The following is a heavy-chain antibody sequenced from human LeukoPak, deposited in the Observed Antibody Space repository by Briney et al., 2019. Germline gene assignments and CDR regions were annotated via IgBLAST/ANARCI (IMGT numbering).Heavy chain of an antibody. CDR3: ARSREETPLEYYMDV. Sequence: SETRSLTCTVLDRAISTHYWSWIRQPPGKGLEWIGYIYYSGRNNYNPSLKSRVTISVDTSKNQFSLKLSSVTAADTAVYYCARSREETPLEYYMDVWGKGTTVTVSS. CDR1: DRAISTHY. J-gene: IGHJ6*03. V-gene: IGHV4-59*11. D-gene: IGHD5-24*01. CDR2: IYYSGRN.